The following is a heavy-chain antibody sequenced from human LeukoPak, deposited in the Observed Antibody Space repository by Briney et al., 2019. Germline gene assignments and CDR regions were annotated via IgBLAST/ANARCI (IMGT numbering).Heavy chain of an antibody. Sequence: ASVKVSCKASGYTFTGYYMHWVRQAPGQGLEWMGWINPNSGGTNYAQKFQGRVTMTRDTSISTAYMELSRLRSDDTAVYYCASPTAQQQRVLYYGMDVWGQGTTVTVSS. CDR3: ASPTAQQQRVLYYGMDV. J-gene: IGHJ6*02. V-gene: IGHV1-2*02. CDR1: GYTFTGYY. D-gene: IGHD6-13*01. CDR2: INPNSGGT.